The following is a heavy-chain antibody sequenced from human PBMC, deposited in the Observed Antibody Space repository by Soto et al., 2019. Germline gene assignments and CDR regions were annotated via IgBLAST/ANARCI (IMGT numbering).Heavy chain of an antibody. Sequence: SETLSLTCSLAGVTMSHGGYSWSWIRQSPGKGLQWLCYISHLETTCYSPSFKSRLSSSRHRSRYKCYSSLSSMTSAALAVYYCGRGGGYNSFDFCGQRIKGTVSS. CDR3: GRGGGYNSFDF. D-gene: IGHD2-15*01. CDR2: ISHLETT. V-gene: IGHV4-30-2*06. J-gene: IGHJ4*02. CDR1: GVTMSHGGYS.